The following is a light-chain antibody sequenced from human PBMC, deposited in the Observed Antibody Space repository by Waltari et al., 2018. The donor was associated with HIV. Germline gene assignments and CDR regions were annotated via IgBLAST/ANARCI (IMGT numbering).Light chain of an antibody. CDR2: DNN. Sequence: QSVLTQPPSVSGATGQRVTISCTGSRSTLGTGSDVHWYQPLPGTAPKLLINDNNNRPSGVPDRFSGSKSGTSASLAITGLQAEDEAYYYCQSHDTSLSGYVIFGGGTKLTVL. J-gene: IGLJ2*01. V-gene: IGLV1-40*01. CDR1: RSTLGTGSD. CDR3: QSHDTSLSGYVI.